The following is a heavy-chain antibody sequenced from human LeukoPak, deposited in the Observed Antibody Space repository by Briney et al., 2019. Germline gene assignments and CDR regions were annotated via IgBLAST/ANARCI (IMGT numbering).Heavy chain of an antibody. Sequence: PSETLSLTCTVSGGSISSDDYYWNWIRQPAGGGVEWIGRIYTTGNTMYNPSLESRVSMSIDTSKNQVSLKVKSVTAADTAVYYCARGGTLFTFFDSWGQGTLVTVSS. V-gene: IGHV4-61*02. D-gene: IGHD1-26*01. J-gene: IGHJ4*02. CDR2: IYTTGNT. CDR1: GGSISSDDYY. CDR3: ARGGTLFTFFDS.